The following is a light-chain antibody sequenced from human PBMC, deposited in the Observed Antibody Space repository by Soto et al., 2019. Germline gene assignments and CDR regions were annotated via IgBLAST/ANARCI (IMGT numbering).Light chain of an antibody. J-gene: IGKJ1*01. CDR2: GAS. Sequence: IVMRDAPATLSVSPGERATLSCRAGQGVTTNLAWYQQKPGQAPRLLIYGASSRATGIPDRFSGSGSGTDFTLTISRLEPEDFAVYYCQQYVSSTRTFGQGTKVDIK. V-gene: IGKV3-20*01. CDR3: QQYVSSTRT. CDR1: QGVTTN.